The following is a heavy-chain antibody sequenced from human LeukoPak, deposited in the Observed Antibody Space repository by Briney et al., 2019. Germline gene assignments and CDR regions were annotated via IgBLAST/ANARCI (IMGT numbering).Heavy chain of an antibody. Sequence: GGSLRLSCAASGFTFSTYSMNWVRQAPGKGLEWVSSISGSSYYIYYADSVKGRFTISRDDAKTSLYLQMNSLRADEDTAVYYCARGYCSSTTCSIDYWGQGTLVTVSS. D-gene: IGHD2-2*01. CDR3: ARGYCSSTTCSIDY. CDR2: ISGSSYYI. V-gene: IGHV3-21*01. J-gene: IGHJ4*02. CDR1: GFTFSTYS.